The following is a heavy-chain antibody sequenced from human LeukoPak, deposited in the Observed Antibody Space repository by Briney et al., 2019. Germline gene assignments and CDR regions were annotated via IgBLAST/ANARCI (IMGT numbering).Heavy chain of an antibody. CDR1: GGSISSYY. V-gene: IGHV4-59*01. D-gene: IGHD3-3*01. Sequence: PSETLSLTCTVSGGSISSYYWSWIRQPPGKGLEWIGYIYYSGSTNYNPSLKSRVTISVDTSKNQFSLKLSSVTAADTAVYYCASLYYDFWSGYYGGWFDPWGQGTLVTVSS. J-gene: IGHJ5*02. CDR2: IYYSGST. CDR3: ASLYYDFWSGYYGGWFDP.